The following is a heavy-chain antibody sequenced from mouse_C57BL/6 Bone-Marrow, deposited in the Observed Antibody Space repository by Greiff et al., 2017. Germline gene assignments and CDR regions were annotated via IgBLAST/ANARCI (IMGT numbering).Heavy chain of an antibody. Sequence: VQLQQSGAELARPGASVKLSCKASGYTFTSYGISWVKQRTGQGLEWIGEIYPRSGNTYYNEKFKGKDTLTADKSSSTAYMELRNLPSEDSAVYFCATYGYHWYFDVWGTGTTVTVSS. D-gene: IGHD2-2*01. CDR2: IYPRSGNT. CDR3: ATYGYHWYFDV. CDR1: GYTFTSYG. J-gene: IGHJ1*03. V-gene: IGHV1-81*01.